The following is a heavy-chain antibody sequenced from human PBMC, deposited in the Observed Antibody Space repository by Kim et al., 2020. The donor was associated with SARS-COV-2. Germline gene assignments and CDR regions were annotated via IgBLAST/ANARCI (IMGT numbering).Heavy chain of an antibody. CDR3: ARDLLGLNWFDP. D-gene: IGHD3-16*01. Sequence: STTPLKSRVTISVDTSKNQFSLKLSSVTAADTAVYYCARDLLGLNWFDPWGQGTLVTVSS. V-gene: IGHV4-59*01. J-gene: IGHJ5*02.